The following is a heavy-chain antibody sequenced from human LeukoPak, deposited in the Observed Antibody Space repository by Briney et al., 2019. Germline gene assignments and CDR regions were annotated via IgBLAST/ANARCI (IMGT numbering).Heavy chain of an antibody. V-gene: IGHV4-39*01. CDR2: IYYSGST. Sequence: SETLSLTCTVSGGSISSSSYYWGWIRQPPGKGLEWIGSIYYSGSTYYNPSLKSRVTISVDTSKNQFSLKLSFVTAADTAVYYCARPRRDYSIDYWGQGTLVTVSS. CDR1: GGSISSSSYY. CDR3: ARPRRDYSIDY. D-gene: IGHD4-11*01. J-gene: IGHJ4*02.